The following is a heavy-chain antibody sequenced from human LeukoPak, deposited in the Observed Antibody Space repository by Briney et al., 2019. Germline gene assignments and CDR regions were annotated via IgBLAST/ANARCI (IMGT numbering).Heavy chain of an antibody. J-gene: IGHJ6*03. V-gene: IGHV3-23*01. Sequence: ETLSLTCTVSGGSISSYYWSWVRQAPGKGLEWVSAISGSGGSTYYADSVKGRFTISRDNSKNTLYLQMNSLRAEDTAVYYCSLQGSYYMDVRGKGTTVTVSS. CDR2: ISGSGGST. CDR3: SLQGSYYMDV. CDR1: GGSISSYY.